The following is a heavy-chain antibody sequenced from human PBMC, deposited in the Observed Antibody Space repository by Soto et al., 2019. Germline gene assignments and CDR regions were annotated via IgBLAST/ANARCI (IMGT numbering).Heavy chain of an antibody. J-gene: IGHJ3*02. CDR1: GGSVSVYH. D-gene: IGHD2-21*02. CDR2: INNNGNT. V-gene: IGHV4-59*02. Sequence: SETLSITCNVSGGSVSVYHWSWIRQPPGKGLEWIGYINNNGNTDYNPSLESRVTISVDTSKNQISLSLTSVTAADTAVYYCARVCGGDCHNAFDIWGQGTMVTVS. CDR3: ARVCGGDCHNAFDI.